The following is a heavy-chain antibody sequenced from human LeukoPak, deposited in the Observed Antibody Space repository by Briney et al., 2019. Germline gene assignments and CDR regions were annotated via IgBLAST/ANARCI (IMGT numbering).Heavy chain of an antibody. CDR1: GFTFSSYS. CDR2: ISSSSSTI. V-gene: IGHV3-48*01. D-gene: IGHD2-15*01. CDR3: ARVATHCSGGSCRDAFDI. J-gene: IGHJ3*02. Sequence: GGSLRLSCAASGFTFSSYSMNWVRQAPGKGLEWVSYISSSSSTIYYADSVKGRFTISRDNSKNTLYLQMNSLRAEDTAVYYCARVATHCSGGSCRDAFDIWGQGTMVTVSS.